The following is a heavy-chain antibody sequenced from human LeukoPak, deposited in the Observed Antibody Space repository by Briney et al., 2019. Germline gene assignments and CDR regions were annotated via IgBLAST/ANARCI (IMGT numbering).Heavy chain of an antibody. CDR2: ISGSGGST. CDR3: ARGDDFSGDY. D-gene: IGHD3-16*01. V-gene: IGHV3-23*01. J-gene: IGHJ4*02. Sequence: PGGSLRLSCAASGFTFSSYAMSWVRQAPGKGLEWVSAISGSGGSTYYADSVKGRFTISRDNSKNSLYLQMNSLRAEDTAIYYCARGDDFSGDYWGQGTLVTVSS. CDR1: GFTFSSYA.